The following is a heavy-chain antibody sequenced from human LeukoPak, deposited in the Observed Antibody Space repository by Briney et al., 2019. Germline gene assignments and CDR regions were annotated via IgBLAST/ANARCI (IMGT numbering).Heavy chain of an antibody. V-gene: IGHV5-51*01. Sequence: GESLKISCKGSGYSFTTYWIGWVRQMPGKGLEWMGIIYPGDSDARYGPSFQGQVTISVDKSINTAYLQWSSLKASDTAMYYCARQITFGGVEFHPWGQGTLVTVSS. CDR2: IYPGDSDA. CDR3: ARQITFGGVEFHP. CDR1: GYSFTTYW. D-gene: IGHD3-16*01. J-gene: IGHJ5*02.